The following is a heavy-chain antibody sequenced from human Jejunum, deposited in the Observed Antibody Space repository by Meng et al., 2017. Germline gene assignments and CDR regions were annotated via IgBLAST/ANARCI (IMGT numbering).Heavy chain of an antibody. CDR1: GGSISSSSYY. J-gene: IGHJ5*02. V-gene: IGHV4-39*07. CDR2: IYYSGST. Sequence: HLQEACPGLGKPSETLSLTCTVSGGSISSSSYYWGWIRQPPGKGLEWIGSIYYSGSTYYNPSLKSRVTISVDTSKNQFSLKLSSVTAADTAVYYCASYAATVTTLGVVWFDPWGQGTLVTVSS. CDR3: ASYAATVTTLGVVWFDP. D-gene: IGHD4-17*01.